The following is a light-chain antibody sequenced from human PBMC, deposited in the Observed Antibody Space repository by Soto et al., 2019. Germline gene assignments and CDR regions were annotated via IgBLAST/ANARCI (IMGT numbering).Light chain of an antibody. CDR3: SSYTGSSTVV. V-gene: IGLV2-14*01. Sequence: QSALIQPASVSGSPGQSITISCTGTSSDVGCYNYVSWYQQHPGNAPTLMIYDVSNRPSGVSNRFSGSKSGNTASLTISGLQTEDEADYYCSSYTGSSTVVFGGGTKLTVL. CDR1: SSDVGCYNY. CDR2: DVS. J-gene: IGLJ2*01.